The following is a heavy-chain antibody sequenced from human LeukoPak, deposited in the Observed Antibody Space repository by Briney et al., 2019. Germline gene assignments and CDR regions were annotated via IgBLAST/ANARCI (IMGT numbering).Heavy chain of an antibody. CDR2: IYHSGST. D-gene: IGHD3-22*01. CDR3: ATRGYYDSSGYLRDY. CDR1: GGSISSSNW. Sequence: SETLSLTCAVSGGSISSSNWWSWVRQPPGKGLEWIGEIYHSGSTNYNPSLKSRVTISVDKSKNQYSLKLSSVTAADTAVYYCATRGYYDSSGYLRDYWGQGTLVTVSS. V-gene: IGHV4-4*02. J-gene: IGHJ4*02.